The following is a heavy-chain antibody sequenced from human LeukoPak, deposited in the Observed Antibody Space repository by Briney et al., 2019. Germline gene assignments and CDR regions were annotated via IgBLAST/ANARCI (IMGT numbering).Heavy chain of an antibody. CDR2: ISYDGITK. CDR3: AREVGATGAFDY. Sequence: GGSLRLSCVASGFSFSDYGMHWVRQAPGKGLEWMAVISYDGITKKYADSVQGRFTISRDNAKNSLYLQMNSLRAEDTAVYYCAREVGATGAFDYWGQGTLVTVSS. V-gene: IGHV3-30*03. CDR1: GFSFSDYG. D-gene: IGHD1-26*01. J-gene: IGHJ4*02.